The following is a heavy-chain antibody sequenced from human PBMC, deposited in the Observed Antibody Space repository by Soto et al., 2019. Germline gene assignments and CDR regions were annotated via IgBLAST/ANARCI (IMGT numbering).Heavy chain of an antibody. CDR3: ARVYGRGDCFDF. Sequence: QVQLQESGPGLVKPSQTLSLTCTVSGTTISSGDHYWSWIRQAPGKGLEWIGYMYYTGKTYYNTSLQSRVTLSVDTSKNQFSLKMTSVTAADTAMYFCARVYGRGDCFDFWGRGTLVSFSS. D-gene: IGHD1-26*01. CDR2: MYYTGKT. V-gene: IGHV4-30-4*01. CDR1: GTTISSGDHY. J-gene: IGHJ4*02.